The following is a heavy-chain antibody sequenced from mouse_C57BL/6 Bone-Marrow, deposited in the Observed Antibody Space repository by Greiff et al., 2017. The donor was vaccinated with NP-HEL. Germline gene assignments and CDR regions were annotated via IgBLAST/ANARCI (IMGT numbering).Heavy chain of an antibody. V-gene: IGHV5-4*01. J-gene: IGHJ3*01. CDR3: ARDRLPLSVLFAC. CDR2: ISDGGSYT. Sequence: EVKLMESGGGLVTPGGSLKLSCAASGFTFSSYAMSWVRQTPEKRLEWVATISDGGSYTYFPDNVKGRFTISRDNAKDNLYLQMSHLKYEDTDMYYCARDRLPLSVLFACWGQGTLVTVSA. D-gene: IGHD1-3*01. CDR1: GFTFSSYA.